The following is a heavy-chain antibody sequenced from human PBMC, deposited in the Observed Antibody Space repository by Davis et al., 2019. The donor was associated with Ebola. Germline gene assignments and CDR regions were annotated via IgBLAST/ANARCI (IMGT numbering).Heavy chain of an antibody. CDR1: GYTFTSYY. V-gene: IGHV1-46*01. Sequence: ASVKVSCKASGYTFTSYYMHWVRQAPGQGLEWMGIINPSGGSTSYAQKFQGRVTMTRDTSTSTAYMELRSLRSDDTAVYYCARVGIFGVVIPFDYWGQGTLVTVSS. J-gene: IGHJ4*02. CDR3: ARVGIFGVVIPFDY. CDR2: INPSGGST. D-gene: IGHD3-3*01.